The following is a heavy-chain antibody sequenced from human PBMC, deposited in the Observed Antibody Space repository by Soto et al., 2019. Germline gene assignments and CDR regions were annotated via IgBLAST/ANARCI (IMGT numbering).Heavy chain of an antibody. CDR1: GYTFTSYY. Sequence: ASVKVSCKASGYTFTSYYMHWARQAPGQGLEWMGIINPSGGSTSYAQKFQGRVTMTRDTSTSTVYMELSSLRSEDTAVYYCATGNYGRQFDYWGQGTLVNGSS. CDR2: INPSGGST. J-gene: IGHJ4*02. D-gene: IGHD4-4*01. CDR3: ATGNYGRQFDY. V-gene: IGHV1-46*03.